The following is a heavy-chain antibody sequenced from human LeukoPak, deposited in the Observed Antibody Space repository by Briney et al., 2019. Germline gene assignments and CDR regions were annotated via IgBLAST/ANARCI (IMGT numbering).Heavy chain of an antibody. D-gene: IGHD3-22*01. J-gene: IGHJ4*02. CDR2: ISAYNGNT. Sequence: GASVKVSCKASVYTFTNYGISWVRQAPGQGLEWMGWISAYNGNTNYAPKHQGRVTMTTDTSTSTAYMELRSLRSDDTALYYCAREYYYDNSGAVLWVYWGQGTLVTVSS. CDR1: VYTFTNYG. V-gene: IGHV1-18*04. CDR3: AREYYYDNSGAVLWVY.